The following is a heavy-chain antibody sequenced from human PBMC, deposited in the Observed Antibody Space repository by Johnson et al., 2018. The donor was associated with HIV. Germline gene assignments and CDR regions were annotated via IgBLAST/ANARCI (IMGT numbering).Heavy chain of an antibody. Sequence: QVQLVESGGGVVQPGRSLRLSCAASGFTFSSYAMHWVRQAPGKGLEWVAVISYDGSNKYYADSVKVRFTISRDNSKNTLYLQMNSLRAEDTAVYYCARDNLRQLDTFDIWGQGTMVTVSS. V-gene: IGHV3-30-3*01. D-gene: IGHD3-16*01. J-gene: IGHJ3*02. CDR1: GFTFSSYA. CDR2: ISYDGSNK. CDR3: ARDNLRQLDTFDI.